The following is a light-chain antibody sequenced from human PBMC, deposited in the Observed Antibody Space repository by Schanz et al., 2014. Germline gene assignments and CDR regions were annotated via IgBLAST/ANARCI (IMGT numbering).Light chain of an antibody. J-gene: IGKJ4*01. CDR2: GSS. CDR1: QSVGSQ. V-gene: IGKV3-11*01. CDR3: QQHGFWGS. Sequence: EAVLTQSPATLSLSPGERAILSCRASQSVGSQLAWYQQKPGQAPRLLIYGSSNRATGIPARFSGSGSGTDFTLTISSLESEDFAVYYCQQHGFWGSFGGGTKVEIK.